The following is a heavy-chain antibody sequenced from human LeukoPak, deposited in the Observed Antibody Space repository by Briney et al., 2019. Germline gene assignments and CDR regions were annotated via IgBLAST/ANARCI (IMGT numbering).Heavy chain of an antibody. CDR1: GFTFSSYD. CDR2: IRYDGSNK. V-gene: IGHV3-30*02. Sequence: GGSLRLSCAASGFTFSSYDMHWVRQAPGKGLEWVAFIRYDGSNKYYADSVKGRFTISRDNSKNTLYLQMNSLRAEDTAVYYCAKDRITGTPKTDAFDIWGQGTMVTVSS. D-gene: IGHD1-20*01. CDR3: AKDRITGTPKTDAFDI. J-gene: IGHJ3*02.